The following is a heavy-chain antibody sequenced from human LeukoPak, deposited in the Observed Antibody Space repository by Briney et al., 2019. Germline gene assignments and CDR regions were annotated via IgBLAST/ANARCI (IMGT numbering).Heavy chain of an antibody. Sequence: SVKVSFKVSGYTLTELSMHWVRQAPGKGGEWMGGFDPEDGETIYAQKFQGRVTMTEDTSTDTAYMELSSLRSEDTAVYYCATGFTLRDFWTPYDYWGQGTLVTVSS. CDR3: ATGFTLRDFWTPYDY. CDR1: GYTLTELS. J-gene: IGHJ4*02. CDR2: FDPEDGET. D-gene: IGHD3/OR15-3a*01. V-gene: IGHV1-24*01.